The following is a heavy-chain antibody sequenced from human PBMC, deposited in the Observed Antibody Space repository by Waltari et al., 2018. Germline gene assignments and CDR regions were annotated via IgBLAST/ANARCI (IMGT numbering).Heavy chain of an antibody. CDR2: INHSGST. CDR3: ARHNPKGSSPTRENWFDH. CDR1: GGSFSVYY. J-gene: IGHJ5*02. D-gene: IGHD1-1*01. Sequence: QGQLQQWGAGRLKPSESLSLTCAVYGGSFSVYYCSWICQPPAKGLEWIGDINHSGSTSVTPYLKGRVTISVDTSKNQSKLKLSSVTDAVTAVYSCARHNPKGSSPTRENWFDHWGQGTLVTVSS. V-gene: IGHV4-34*01.